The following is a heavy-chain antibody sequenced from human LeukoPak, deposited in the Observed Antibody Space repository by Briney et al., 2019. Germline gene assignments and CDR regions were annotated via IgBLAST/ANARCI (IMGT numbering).Heavy chain of an antibody. D-gene: IGHD6-19*01. J-gene: IGHJ4*02. Sequence: GGSLRLSCTASGFTFGDYAMSWFRQAPGKGLEWVGFIRSKAYSGTTEYAASVKGRFTISRDDSKSIAYLQMNSLKTEDTAVYYCTREQWLPRDYFDYWGQGTLVTVSS. V-gene: IGHV3-49*03. CDR3: TREQWLPRDYFDY. CDR1: GFTFGDYA. CDR2: IRSKAYSGTT.